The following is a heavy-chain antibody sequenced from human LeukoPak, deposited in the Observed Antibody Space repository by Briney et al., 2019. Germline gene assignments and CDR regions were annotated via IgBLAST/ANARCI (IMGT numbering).Heavy chain of an antibody. V-gene: IGHV5-51*01. J-gene: IGHJ4*01. CDR1: GYSFTSYW. CDR2: IYPGDSDT. Sequence: GESLKISCKGSGYSFTSYWIGWVRQMPGKGLEWMGIIYPGDSDTRYSPSFQGQVTISADKSISTAYLQWSSLKASDTAMYYCARQGEDYGDLRRHFDYXXXXXLXTVSS. CDR3: ARQGEDYGDLRRHFDY. D-gene: IGHD4-17*01.